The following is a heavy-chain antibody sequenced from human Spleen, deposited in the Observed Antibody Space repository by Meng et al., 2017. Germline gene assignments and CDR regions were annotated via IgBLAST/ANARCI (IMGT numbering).Heavy chain of an antibody. Sequence: ASVKVFCKASGYTFTGYYIHWVRQAPGQGLEWMGRINPNSGGRHSAQKFQGRVSMTRDTSISTAYMELSRLRSDDTAVYYCARGYDASGHSQNPKGLYSFDYWGQGTLVTVSS. CDR3: ARGYDASGHSQNPKGLYSFDY. V-gene: IGHV1-2*06. J-gene: IGHJ4*02. CDR1: GYTFTGYY. D-gene: IGHD3-22*01. CDR2: INPNSGGR.